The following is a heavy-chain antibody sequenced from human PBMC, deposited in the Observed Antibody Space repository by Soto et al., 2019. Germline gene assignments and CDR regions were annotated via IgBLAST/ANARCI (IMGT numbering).Heavy chain of an antibody. CDR2: IYSGGST. CDR3: ARDNPYVDYQHVFDI. J-gene: IGHJ3*02. Sequence: EVQLVESGGGLIQPGGSLRLSCAASGFTVSSNYMSWVRQAPGKGLEWVSVIYSGGSTYYADSVKGRFTISRDNSKNTLYLQMNSLRAEDTAVYYCARDNPYVDYQHVFDIWGQGTMVTVSS. V-gene: IGHV3-53*01. CDR1: GFTVSSNY. D-gene: IGHD4-17*01.